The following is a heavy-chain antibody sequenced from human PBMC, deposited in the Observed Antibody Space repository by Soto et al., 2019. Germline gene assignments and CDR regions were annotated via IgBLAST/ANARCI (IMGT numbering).Heavy chain of an antibody. Sequence: QVQLVQSGAEVKKPGASVKVSCKASGYTFTSYGISWVRQAPGQGLEWMGWISAYNGNTNYAQKLQGRVTMTTDTSTSTAYMDLRSLRSDDTAVYYCARDRDIADYYYYYGMDVWGQGTTVTVSS. CDR2: ISAYNGNT. CDR3: ARDRDIADYYYYYGMDV. V-gene: IGHV1-18*01. D-gene: IGHD6-13*01. CDR1: GYTFTSYG. J-gene: IGHJ6*02.